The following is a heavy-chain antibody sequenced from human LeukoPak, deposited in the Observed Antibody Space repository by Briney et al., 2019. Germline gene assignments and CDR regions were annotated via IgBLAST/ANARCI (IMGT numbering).Heavy chain of an antibody. J-gene: IGHJ5*02. V-gene: IGHV4-61*01. D-gene: IGHD5-18*01. CDR3: ARENSYGIRGWWFDP. CDR1: GGSISSSSYY. CDR2: IYYSGST. Sequence: PSETLSLTCTVSGGSISSSSYYWGWIRQPPGKGLEWLGYIYYSGSTNYNPSLKSRVTISVDTSKNQFSLKLSSVTAADTAVYYCARENSYGIRGWWFDPWGQGTPVTVSS.